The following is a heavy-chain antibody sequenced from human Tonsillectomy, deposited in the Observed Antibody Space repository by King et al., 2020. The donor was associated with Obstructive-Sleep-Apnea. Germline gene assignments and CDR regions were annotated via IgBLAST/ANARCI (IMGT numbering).Heavy chain of an antibody. CDR2: VDRNGNT. J-gene: IGHJ4*02. CDR1: GGSFSSYY. Sequence: VQLQQWGAGLLKPSETLSLTCAVYGGSFSSYYWSWIRQSPGKGLEWIGEVDRNGNTNYSPSLKSRVTISIDTSKNQFSLNLNSVTAADTAIYYCAGGVDRAWELLFHWGQGTLVTVSS. V-gene: IGHV4-34*01. D-gene: IGHD1-26*01. CDR3: AGGVDRAWELLFH.